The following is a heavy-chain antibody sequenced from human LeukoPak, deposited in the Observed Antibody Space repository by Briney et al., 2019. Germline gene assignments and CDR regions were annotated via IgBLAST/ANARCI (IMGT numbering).Heavy chain of an antibody. V-gene: IGHV4-38-2*02. Sequence: SGTLSLTCTVSGYSISSGYFWVWIRQPPGKGLEWIGSIYHSGRTYYNPSLKSLVTISVDTSKNQFSLQLNSVTPEDTAVYYCARDRRGGYWYFDLWGRGTLVTVSS. CDR1: GYSISSGYF. J-gene: IGHJ2*01. CDR2: IYHSGRT. D-gene: IGHD3-10*01. CDR3: ARDRRGGYWYFDL.